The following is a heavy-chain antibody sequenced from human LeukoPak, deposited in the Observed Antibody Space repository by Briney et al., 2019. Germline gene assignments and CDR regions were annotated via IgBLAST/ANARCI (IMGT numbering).Heavy chain of an antibody. CDR1: GGSIIGYY. CDR2: IHGTGGT. V-gene: IGHV4-4*07. CDR3: AKDGSSWPFFDS. D-gene: IGHD6-13*01. J-gene: IGHJ4*02. Sequence: SETLSLTCTVSGGSIIGYYWSWIRQPAGKGLEWIGRIHGTGGTDYNPSLKSRVTMSVDTSKNQFSLKLTSVTAADTAVYYCAKDGSSWPFFDSWGQGTLVTISS.